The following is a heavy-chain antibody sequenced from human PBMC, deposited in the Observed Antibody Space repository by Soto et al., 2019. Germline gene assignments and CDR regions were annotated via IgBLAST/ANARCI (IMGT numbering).Heavy chain of an antibody. CDR1: GGSFSGYY. CDR2: INHSGST. J-gene: IGHJ4*02. V-gene: IGHV4-34*01. CDR3: ASRRGGWISEHDY. Sequence: SETLSLTCAVYGGSFSGYYWSWIRQPPGKGLEWIGEINHSGSTNYNPSLKSRVTISVDTSKNQFSLKLSSVTAADTAVYYCASRRGGWISEHDYWGQGTLVTVSS. D-gene: IGHD2-2*03.